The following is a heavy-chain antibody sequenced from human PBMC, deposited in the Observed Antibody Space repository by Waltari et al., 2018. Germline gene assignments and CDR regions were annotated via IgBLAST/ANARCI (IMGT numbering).Heavy chain of an antibody. CDR3: VTALGDRSSASRPFDV. J-gene: IGHJ3*01. CDR2: VDPEDGET. V-gene: IGHV1-69-2*01. Sequence: EVQLLQSGTELKKPGSTVKISCQVSGYRFTDYYIHWVQQAPGKGPQWMGIVDPEDGETIDAERCQGRGTITADTSTETAFMELSSLTSDDTAVYYCVTALGDRSSASRPFDVWGLGTLITVSS. D-gene: IGHD3-10*01. CDR1: GYRFTDYY.